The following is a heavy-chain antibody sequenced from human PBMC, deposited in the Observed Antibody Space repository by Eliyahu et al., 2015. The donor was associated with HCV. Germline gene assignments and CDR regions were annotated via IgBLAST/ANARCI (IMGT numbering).Heavy chain of an antibody. D-gene: IGHD3-22*01. CDR3: ASFGRDYYDSSGYYD. V-gene: IGHV3-53*02. CDR2: XYSGGST. J-gene: IGHJ4*02. Sequence: EVQLVETGGGLIQPGGSLRLSCAAXGFTXXSNYXXWVRQAPGKGLEWVSVXYSGGSTYYADSVKGRFTISRDNSKNTLYLQMNSLRAEDTAVYYCASFGRDYYDSSGYYDWGQGTLVTVSS. CDR1: GFTXXSNY.